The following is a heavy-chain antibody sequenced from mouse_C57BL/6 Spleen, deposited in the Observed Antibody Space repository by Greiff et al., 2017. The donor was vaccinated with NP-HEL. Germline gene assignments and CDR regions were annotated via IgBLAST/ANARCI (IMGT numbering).Heavy chain of an antibody. Sequence: EVMLVESGGGLVKPGGSLKLSCAASGFTFSDYGMHWVRQAPEKGLEWVAYISSGSSTIYYADTVKGRFTISRDNAKNTLFLQMTSLRSEDTAMYYCARDDYHVSYYAMDYWGQGTSVTVSS. J-gene: IGHJ4*01. CDR3: ARDDYHVSYYAMDY. D-gene: IGHD2-4*01. CDR1: GFTFSDYG. V-gene: IGHV5-17*01. CDR2: ISSGSSTI.